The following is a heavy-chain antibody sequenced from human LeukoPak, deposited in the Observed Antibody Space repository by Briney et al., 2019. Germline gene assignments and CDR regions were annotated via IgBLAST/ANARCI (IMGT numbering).Heavy chain of an antibody. CDR3: AREVPYCSSTSCYISFDY. CDR1: GGTFSSYA. Sequence: GSSVKVSCKASGGTFSSYAISWVRQAPGQGLEWMGGIIPIFGTANYAQKFQGRVTITADESTSTAYMELSSLRSEDTAVYYCAREVPYCSSTSCYISFDYWGQGTLVTVSS. D-gene: IGHD2-2*02. J-gene: IGHJ4*02. CDR2: IIPIFGTA. V-gene: IGHV1-69*01.